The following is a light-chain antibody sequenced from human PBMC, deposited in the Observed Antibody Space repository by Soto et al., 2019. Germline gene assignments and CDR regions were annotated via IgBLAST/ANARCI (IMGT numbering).Light chain of an antibody. V-gene: IGKV3-11*01. CDR1: QSVSKY. Sequence: EIVLTQSPATLSLSPGERATLSCRASQSVSKYLAWYQQKPGQDPRLLINDASNRYTGIPARFSGSGSGTDFTLIISSLELDDFGVYYCRQRCNWPQFTFGGGTQVEIK. J-gene: IGKJ4*01. CDR3: RQRCNWPQFT. CDR2: DAS.